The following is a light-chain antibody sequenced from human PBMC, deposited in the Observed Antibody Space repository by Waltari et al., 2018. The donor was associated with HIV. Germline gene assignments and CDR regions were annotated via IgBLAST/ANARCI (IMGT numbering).Light chain of an antibody. V-gene: IGLV3-27*01. Sequence: SFELTQPSSVSVSPGQTARITCSGDILAKKYVRWLQQRPGQAPLLRIFKDNERPSGIPERFSGSSTGTTVTLTISGVQFEDEADYYCYSAANYIWVFGGGTRLTVL. J-gene: IGLJ3*02. CDR3: YSAANYIWV. CDR2: KDN. CDR1: ILAKKY.